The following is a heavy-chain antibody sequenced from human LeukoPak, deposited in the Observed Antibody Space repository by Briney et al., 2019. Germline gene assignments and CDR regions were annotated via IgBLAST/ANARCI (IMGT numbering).Heavy chain of an antibody. D-gene: IGHD1-14*01. CDR2: INPNSGGT. Sequence: GASVKVSCKASGYTFTGYYMHWVRQAPGQGLEWMGWINPNSGGTNYAQKFQGRVTMTRDTSISTAYMELSRLRSDDTAVYYCAREGGRTMLYYFDYWSQGTLVTVSS. CDR1: GYTFTGYY. J-gene: IGHJ4*02. CDR3: AREGGRTMLYYFDY. V-gene: IGHV1-2*02.